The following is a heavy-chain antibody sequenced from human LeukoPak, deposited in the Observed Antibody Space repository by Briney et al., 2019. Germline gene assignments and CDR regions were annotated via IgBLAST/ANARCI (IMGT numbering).Heavy chain of an antibody. CDR3: ASLDLIAPAAADAFDI. CDR1: GGTFSSYA. J-gene: IGHJ3*02. CDR2: INAGNGNT. D-gene: IGHD6-13*01. Sequence: ASVRVSCKASGGTFSSYAISWVRQAPGQGLEWMGWINAGNGNTKYSQKFQGRVTITRDTSASTASMELSSLRSEDTAVYYCASLDLIAPAAADAFDIWGQGTMVTVSS. V-gene: IGHV1-3*01.